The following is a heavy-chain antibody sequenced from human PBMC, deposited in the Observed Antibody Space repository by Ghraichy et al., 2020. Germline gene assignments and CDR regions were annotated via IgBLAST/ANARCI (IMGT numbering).Heavy chain of an antibody. J-gene: IGHJ6*02. CDR1: GGSISSYY. CDR3: ARGWSGSTSAYYYYGMDV. CDR2: IYYSGST. V-gene: IGHV4-59*01. Sequence: SLTCTVSGGSISSYYWSWIRQPPGKGLEWIGYIYYSGSTNYNPSLKSRVTISVDTSKNQFSLKLSSVTAADTAVYYCARGWSGSTSAYYYYGMDVWGQGTTVTVSS. D-gene: IGHD2-2*01.